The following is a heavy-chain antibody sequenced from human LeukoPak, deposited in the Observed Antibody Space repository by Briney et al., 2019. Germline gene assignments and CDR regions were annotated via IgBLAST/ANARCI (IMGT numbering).Heavy chain of an antibody. CDR2: IIPIFGTA. CDR1: GYTFTSYA. V-gene: IGHV1-69*13. Sequence: SVKVSCKASGYTFTSYAMNWVRQAPGQGLEWMGGIIPIFGTANYAQKFQGRVTITADESTSTAYMELSSLRSEDTAVYYCARGDSSSFDYWGQGTLVTVSS. D-gene: IGHD6-13*01. CDR3: ARGDSSSFDY. J-gene: IGHJ4*02.